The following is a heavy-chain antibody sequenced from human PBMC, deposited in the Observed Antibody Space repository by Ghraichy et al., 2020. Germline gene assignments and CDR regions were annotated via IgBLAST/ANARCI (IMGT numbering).Heavy chain of an antibody. Sequence: SETLSLTCTVSGGSISNYYWSWIRQPPGKGLEWIGYIYYSGSTNYNPSLKSRVAISVDTSKNQFSLKLSSVTAADTAVYYCASVKYDIWTGYRDWYFDLWGRGTPVSGSS. V-gene: IGHV4-59*01. D-gene: IGHD3-9*01. CDR1: GGSISNYY. CDR2: IYYSGST. CDR3: ASVKYDIWTGYRDWYFDL. J-gene: IGHJ2*01.